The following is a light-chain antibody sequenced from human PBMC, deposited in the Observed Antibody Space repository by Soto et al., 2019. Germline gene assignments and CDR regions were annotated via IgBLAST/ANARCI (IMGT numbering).Light chain of an antibody. CDR2: SNN. CDR3: AAWDDSLNGVV. Sequence: QAVVIQPPSASGTPGQRVTISCSGSSSNIGSNTVNWYQQLPGTAPKLLIYSNNQRPSGVPDRFSGSKSGTSASLAISGLQSEDEADYYCAAWDDSLNGVVFGGGTQLTV. J-gene: IGLJ2*01. V-gene: IGLV1-44*01. CDR1: SSNIGSNT.